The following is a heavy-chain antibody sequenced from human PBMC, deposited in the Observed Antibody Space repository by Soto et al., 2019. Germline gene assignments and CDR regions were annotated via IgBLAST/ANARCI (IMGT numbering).Heavy chain of an antibody. CDR2: FYYSGIT. CDR3: AADSSTYNGNPFGY. V-gene: IGHV4-61*08. CDR1: GGSITTGGYY. D-gene: IGHD2-2*01. J-gene: IGHJ4*02. Sequence: SETLSLTCTVSGGSITTGGYYWSWIRQPPGKGLEWIGYFYYSGITNYNPSLKSRVTISVDTSKTQFSLKLGSVTAADTAVYYCAADSSTYNGNPFGYWGQGTLVTVSS.